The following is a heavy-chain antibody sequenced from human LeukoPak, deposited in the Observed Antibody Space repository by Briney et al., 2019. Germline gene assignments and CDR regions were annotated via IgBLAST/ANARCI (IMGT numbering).Heavy chain of an antibody. Sequence: GSLRLSSAASGFTFSTYWMSWVRPAPGKGLEWVANIKEDGSEKYYVDAVKGRFTISRDNAKNSLFLQMNSLRAEDTAVYFCARDRWELLLGGQGTLVTVSS. V-gene: IGHV3-7*01. D-gene: IGHD1-26*01. CDR2: IKEDGSEK. CDR1: GFTFSTYW. CDR3: ARDRWELLL. J-gene: IGHJ4*02.